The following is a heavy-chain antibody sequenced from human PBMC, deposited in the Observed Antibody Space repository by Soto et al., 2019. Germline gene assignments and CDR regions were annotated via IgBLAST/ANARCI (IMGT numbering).Heavy chain of an antibody. V-gene: IGHV4-30-4*01. CDR2: IYYSGSP. J-gene: IGHJ5*02. Sequence: QVQLQESGPGLVKPSQTLSLTCTVSGGSISSGDYYWRWIRQPPGKGLEWIGYIYYSGSPYYNPSLKSLVTISVDTSKNPFSLKLSSVTAADTAVYYCARALHYGSGSLHPWGQGTLVTVSS. CDR3: ARALHYGSGSLHP. D-gene: IGHD3-10*01. CDR1: GGSISSGDYY.